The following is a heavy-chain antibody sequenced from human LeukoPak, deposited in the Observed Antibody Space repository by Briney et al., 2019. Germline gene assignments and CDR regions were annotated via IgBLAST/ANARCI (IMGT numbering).Heavy chain of an antibody. CDR3: GSTSGGYAAAIDY. J-gene: IGHJ4*02. V-gene: IGHV3-48*03. D-gene: IGHD5-12*01. CDR1: GFTFSSYE. Sequence: GGSLRLSCAASGFTFSSYEMNWVRQAPGKGLEWVSYISSSGSTIYYADSVKGRFTISRDNAKNSLYLQMNSLRAEDTAVYYCGSTSGGYAAAIDYWGQGTLVTVSS. CDR2: ISSSGSTI.